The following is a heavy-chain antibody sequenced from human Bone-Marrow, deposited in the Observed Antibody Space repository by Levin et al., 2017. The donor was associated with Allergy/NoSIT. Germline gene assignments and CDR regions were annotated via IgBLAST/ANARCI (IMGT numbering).Heavy chain of an antibody. CDR3: HSSGDYWSLDF. D-gene: IGHD3-22*01. V-gene: IGHV3-74*01. J-gene: IGHJ4*02. Sequence: GESLKISCAVSGFTFSSSWMHWVRQAPGKGLVWVSRINGDASSTNYADSVKGRFTISRDNAKNTLYLQMNSLRAEDTAVYYGHSSGDYWSLDFWGQGTLVTVSS. CDR1: GFTFSSSW. CDR2: INGDASST.